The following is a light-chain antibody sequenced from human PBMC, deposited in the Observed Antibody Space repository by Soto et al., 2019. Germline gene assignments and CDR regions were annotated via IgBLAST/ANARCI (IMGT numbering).Light chain of an antibody. CDR2: AAS. Sequence: DIPMTQSPSSLSASVGDRVTITCRASQSINTFLNWYQLKPGTAPKLLIFAASSLQSEVPSRFSGSGSGTDFTLTISSLQPEDFATYYCQQTYSFPLAFGPGTRVDV. V-gene: IGKV1-39*01. J-gene: IGKJ3*01. CDR1: QSINTF. CDR3: QQTYSFPLA.